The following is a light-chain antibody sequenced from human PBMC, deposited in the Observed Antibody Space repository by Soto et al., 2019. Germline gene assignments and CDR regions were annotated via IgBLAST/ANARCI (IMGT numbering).Light chain of an antibody. CDR1: QTINSW. V-gene: IGKV1-5*03. J-gene: IGKJ1*01. Sequence: DIQMTQSPSTLSASVGDRVTATCRASQTINSWLAWYQQKPGKAPRLLIYKASTLESGVPSRFSGSGSGTEFTLTISGLQPDDFATYYCQQYNSYSRTFGQGTKVDIK. CDR3: QQYNSYSRT. CDR2: KAS.